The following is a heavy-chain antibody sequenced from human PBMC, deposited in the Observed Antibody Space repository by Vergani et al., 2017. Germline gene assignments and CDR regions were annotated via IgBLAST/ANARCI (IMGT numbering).Heavy chain of an antibody. CDR2: ISGSGGST. CDR3: AKANPRNSGYDYLYYYHAMDV. V-gene: IGHV3-23*01. J-gene: IGHJ6*02. Sequence: EVQLLESGGDLVQPGGSLRLSCAASGFTFNHYAMNWVRQAPGKGLEWASGISGSGGSTYYAGSVKGRFTISRDSSKNTLYLQMNSLSAGDTAVYYCAKANPRNSGYDYLYYYHAMDVWCQGTTITVSS. D-gene: IGHD5-12*01. CDR1: GFTFNHYA.